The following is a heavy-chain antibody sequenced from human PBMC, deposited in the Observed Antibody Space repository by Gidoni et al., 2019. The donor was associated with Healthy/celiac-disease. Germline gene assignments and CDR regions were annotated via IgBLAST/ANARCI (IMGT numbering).Heavy chain of an antibody. CDR2: IIPIFGTA. D-gene: IGHD3-9*01. CDR1: GGTFSSYA. V-gene: IGHV1-69*01. Sequence: QVQLVQSGAEVKKPGSSVKVSCKASGGTFSSYAISWVRQAPGQGLEWMGGIIPIFGTANYAQKFQGRVTITADESTSTAYMELSSLRSEDTAVYYCARDLGETGYYTDNWFDPWGQGTLVTVSS. J-gene: IGHJ5*02. CDR3: ARDLGETGYYTDNWFDP.